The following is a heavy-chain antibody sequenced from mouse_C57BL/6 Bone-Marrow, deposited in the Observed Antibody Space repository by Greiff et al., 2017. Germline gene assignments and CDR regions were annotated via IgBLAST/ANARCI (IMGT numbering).Heavy chain of an antibody. Sequence: QVQLQQSGPELVKPGASVKISCKASGYSFTSYYIHWVKQRPGQGLKWIGWIYPGSGNTKYNEKFKGKATLTADTSSSTAYMQLSSLTSEDSAVYYCTTGSVDYWGQGTTLTVSS. D-gene: IGHD2-14*01. J-gene: IGHJ2*01. CDR1: GYSFTSYY. CDR2: IYPGSGNT. V-gene: IGHV1-66*01. CDR3: TTGSVDY.